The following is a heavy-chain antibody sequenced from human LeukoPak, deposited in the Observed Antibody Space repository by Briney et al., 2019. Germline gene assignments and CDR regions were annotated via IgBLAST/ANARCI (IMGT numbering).Heavy chain of an antibody. CDR1: GYTFTSYA. D-gene: IGHD1-1*01. CDR3: ARDTTGTLFDY. CDR2: INAGNGNT. J-gene: IGHJ4*02. Sequence: ASVKVSCKASGYTFTSYAMHWVRQAPGQRLEWMGWINAGNGNTKYSQKFQGRVTITRDTSASTAYMELSSLGSEDTAVYYCARDTTGTLFDYWGQGTLVTVSS. V-gene: IGHV1-3*01.